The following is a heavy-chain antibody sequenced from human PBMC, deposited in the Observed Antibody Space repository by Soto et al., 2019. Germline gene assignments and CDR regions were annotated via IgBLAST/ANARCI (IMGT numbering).Heavy chain of an antibody. D-gene: IGHD2-2*01. Sequence: GSLRLSCAASGFTFSSYGMHWVRQAPGKGLEWVAVISYDGSNKYYADSVKGRFTISRDNSKNTLYLQMNSLRAEDTAVYYCAKGRGYCSSTSCYPYYYYGMDVWGQGTTVTVSS. CDR1: GFTFSSYG. J-gene: IGHJ6*02. CDR3: AKGRGYCSSTSCYPYYYYGMDV. CDR2: ISYDGSNK. V-gene: IGHV3-30*18.